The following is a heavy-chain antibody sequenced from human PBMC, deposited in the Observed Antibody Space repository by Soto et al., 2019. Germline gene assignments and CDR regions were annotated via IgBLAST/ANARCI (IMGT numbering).Heavy chain of an antibody. D-gene: IGHD2-2*01. Sequence: SEILSLTCAVYGGSFSGYYWSWIRQPPGKGLEWIGEINHSGSTNYNPSLKSRVTISVDTSKNQFSLKLSSVTAADTAVYYCAGRLGYCISTRCYGRRYYYYGMDVWGQGTTVTVSS. J-gene: IGHJ6*02. V-gene: IGHV4-34*01. CDR1: GGSFSGYY. CDR2: INHSGST. CDR3: AGRLGYCISTRCYGRRYYYYGMDV.